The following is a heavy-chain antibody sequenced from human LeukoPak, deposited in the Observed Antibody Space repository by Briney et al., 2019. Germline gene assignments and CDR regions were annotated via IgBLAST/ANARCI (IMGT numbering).Heavy chain of an antibody. CDR2: ISSSSSPI. J-gene: IGHJ4*02. V-gene: IGHV3-48*04. CDR3: ARVRGSYRVDY. CDR1: GFTFSSYS. Sequence: PGGSLRLSCAASGFTFSSYSMNWVRQAPGKGLEWVSYISSSSSPIYYADSVKGRFTISRDNAKNSLYLQMNSLRVEDTAAYYCARVRGSYRVDYWGQGALVTVSS. D-gene: IGHD1-26*01.